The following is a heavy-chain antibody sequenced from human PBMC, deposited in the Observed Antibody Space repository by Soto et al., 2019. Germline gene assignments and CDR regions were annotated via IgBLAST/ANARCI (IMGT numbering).Heavy chain of an antibody. Sequence: ASVKVSCKASGYTFTGYYMHWVRQAPGQGLEWMGWINPNSGGTNYAQKFQGWVTMTRDTSISTAYMELSRLRSDDTAVYYCARDRKYSSSNVDYYYYGMDVWGQGTTVTVS. CDR3: ARDRKYSSSNVDYYYYGMDV. CDR2: INPNSGGT. J-gene: IGHJ6*02. V-gene: IGHV1-2*04. D-gene: IGHD6-6*01. CDR1: GYTFTGYY.